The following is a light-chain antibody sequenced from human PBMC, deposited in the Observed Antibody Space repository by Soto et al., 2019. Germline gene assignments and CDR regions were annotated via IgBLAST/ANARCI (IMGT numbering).Light chain of an antibody. Sequence: QAVVTQEPSLTVSPGETVTLTSGSSTGAVTSGHYPYWFQQKPGQAPRSLIYDTKNKHSWTPARFSGSLLGGKAALTLSGAQPEDEAEYYCLLSYSGPRVFGGGTKLTVL. CDR2: DTK. V-gene: IGLV7-46*01. CDR3: LLSYSGPRV. CDR1: TGAVTSGHY. J-gene: IGLJ3*02.